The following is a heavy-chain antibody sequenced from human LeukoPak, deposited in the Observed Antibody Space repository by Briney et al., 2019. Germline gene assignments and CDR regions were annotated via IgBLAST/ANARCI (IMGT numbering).Heavy chain of an antibody. CDR3: AKWGDYDVLTGYYDPDY. Sequence: GASLRLSCAASGFTFSNYAISWLRQAPGKGLEWVSAITGSGGGTYYADSVKGRFTISRDNSKNTLYLQMNSLRAEDTAVYYCAKWGDYDVLTGYYDPDYWGQGTLVTVSS. CDR1: GFTFSNYA. CDR2: ITGSGGGT. V-gene: IGHV3-23*01. J-gene: IGHJ4*02. D-gene: IGHD3-9*01.